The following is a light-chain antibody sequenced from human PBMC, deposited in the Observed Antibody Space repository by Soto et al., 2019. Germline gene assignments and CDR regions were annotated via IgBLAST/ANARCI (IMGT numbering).Light chain of an antibody. J-gene: IGLJ2*01. CDR2: EVS. Sequence: QSALTQPPSASGSPGQSVSISCTGSSSDVGGYNYVSWYQQHPGKAPKLMIYEVSKRPSGVPDRFSGSNSGNTASLTVSGLQAEDEADYYCVSYAGSNKKVFGGGTKVTVL. V-gene: IGLV2-8*01. CDR1: SSDVGGYNY. CDR3: VSYAGSNKKV.